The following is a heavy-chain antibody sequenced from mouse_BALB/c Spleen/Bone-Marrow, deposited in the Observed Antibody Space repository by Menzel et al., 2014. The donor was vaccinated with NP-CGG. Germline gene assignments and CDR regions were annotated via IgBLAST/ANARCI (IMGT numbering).Heavy chain of an antibody. J-gene: IGHJ4*01. V-gene: IGHV2-6-4*01. CDR1: GFSLSRYS. CDR2: IWGGGST. Sequence: VQLQQSGPGLVAPSQSLSITCTVSGFSLSRYSVHRIRQPPGKGLEWLGMIWGGGSTDYNSAFRSRMSIINDNSKSQVFLKMSRLQTDDTAMYYCARRELHAMDYWGQGTSVTVSS. CDR3: ARRELHAMDY.